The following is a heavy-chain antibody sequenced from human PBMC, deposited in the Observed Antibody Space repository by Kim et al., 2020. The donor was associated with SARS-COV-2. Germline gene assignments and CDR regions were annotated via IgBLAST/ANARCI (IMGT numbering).Heavy chain of an antibody. CDR2: INHSGST. V-gene: IGHV4-34*01. Sequence: SETLSLTCAVYGGSFSGYYWSWISQPPGKGLEWIGEINHSGSTNYNPSLKSRVTISVDTSKNQFSLKLSSVTAADTAVYYCARGSIAAAGGWFDPWGQGTLVTVSS. CDR3: ARGSIAAAGGWFDP. D-gene: IGHD6-13*01. J-gene: IGHJ5*02. CDR1: GGSFSGYY.